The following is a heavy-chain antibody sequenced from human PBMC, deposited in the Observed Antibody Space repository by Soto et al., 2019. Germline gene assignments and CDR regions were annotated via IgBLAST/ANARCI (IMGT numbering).Heavy chain of an antibody. D-gene: IGHD1-26*01. V-gene: IGHV4-59*12. Sequence: PSETLSLTCSVSGGSIDTFYWSWIRQPPGKGLEWIGYIYYSGSTYYNPSLRSRVSISVDTSNNQFSLRLTSVTAADTAVYYCARVKGGKYHNNLYLVDSWGQGSLVTVSS. CDR2: IYYSGST. CDR1: GGSIDTFY. CDR3: ARVKGGKYHNNLYLVDS. J-gene: IGHJ4*02.